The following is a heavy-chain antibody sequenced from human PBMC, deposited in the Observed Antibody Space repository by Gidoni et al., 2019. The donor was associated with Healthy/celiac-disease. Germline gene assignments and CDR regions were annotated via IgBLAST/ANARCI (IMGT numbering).Heavy chain of an antibody. V-gene: IGHV1-69*01. CDR3: AVLTYYDFWSGHYYYYGMDV. CDR2: IIPIVGTA. CDR1: GGTFSSYA. D-gene: IGHD3-3*01. J-gene: IGHJ6*02. Sequence: QVQLLQSWAEVKKPGSSVKVSCNASGGTFSSYAISWVRQAPGQGLEWLGGIIPIVGTANYAQKFQGRVTITADESTSTAYMELSSLRSEDTAVYYCAVLTYYDFWSGHYYYYGMDVWGQGTTVTVSS.